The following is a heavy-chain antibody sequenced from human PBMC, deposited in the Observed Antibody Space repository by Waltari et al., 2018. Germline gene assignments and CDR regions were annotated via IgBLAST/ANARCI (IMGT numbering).Heavy chain of an antibody. CDR3: ARGDGGSGLGASDI. V-gene: IGHV3-33*01. CDR1: GFTFTTHG. CDR2: IWYDGSNK. D-gene: IGHD3-3*01. J-gene: IGHJ3*02. Sequence: QVQLVESGGGVVQSGRSLRLSCVGSGFTFTTHGRNWVRQAPGKGLEWVAVIWYDGSNKNYVDSVKGRFTISRDNSKNTMYLEMNRLRAEDTAVYFCARGDGGSGLGASDIWGQGTMVTVSS.